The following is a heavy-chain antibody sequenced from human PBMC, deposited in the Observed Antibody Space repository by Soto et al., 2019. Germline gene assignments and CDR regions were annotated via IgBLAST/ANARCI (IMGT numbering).Heavy chain of an antibody. D-gene: IGHD3-22*01. J-gene: IGHJ4*02. CDR2: IKSRSAGGTT. CDR1: GFTFTNAW. V-gene: IGHV3-15*01. CDR3: TTEWYYYDNTSY. Sequence: GGSLRLSCVASGFTFTNAWMSWVRQAPGKGLECVARIKSRSAGGTTDYASPVKGRFTISRDDSKNTLYLQMNSLKAEDTGLYYCTTEWYYYDNTSYWGQGTLVTVSS.